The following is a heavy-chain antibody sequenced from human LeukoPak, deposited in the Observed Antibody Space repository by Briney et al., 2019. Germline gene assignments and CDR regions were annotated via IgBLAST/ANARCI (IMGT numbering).Heavy chain of an antibody. CDR2: IIPILGIA. CDR1: GGTFSSYA. CDR3: AREETIASAGGGDDYYYGMDV. Sequence: SVKVSCKASGGTFSSYAITWVRQAPGHGHEWMGRIIPILGIANHPQKFQGRVTITADKSTSTAYMELSSLTSEDTAVYYCAREETIASAGGGDDYYYGMDVWGQGTTVTVSS. D-gene: IGHD6-13*01. J-gene: IGHJ6*02. V-gene: IGHV1-69*04.